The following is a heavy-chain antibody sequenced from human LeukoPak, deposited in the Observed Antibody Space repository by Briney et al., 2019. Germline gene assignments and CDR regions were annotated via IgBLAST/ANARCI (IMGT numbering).Heavy chain of an antibody. CDR1: GSTFVDYG. CDR2: INYNGAIT. Sequence: GGSLRLSCATSGSTFVDYGLSWVRRAPGKGLEWLCAINYNGAITDYADSVKGRFTISRDNAKNSLYLRMDSLGAEDTALYYCARDRLGPSFSVSHFDLWGQGTLVTVSS. CDR3: ARDRLGPSFSVSHFDL. D-gene: IGHD3-3*02. J-gene: IGHJ4*02. V-gene: IGHV3-20*04.